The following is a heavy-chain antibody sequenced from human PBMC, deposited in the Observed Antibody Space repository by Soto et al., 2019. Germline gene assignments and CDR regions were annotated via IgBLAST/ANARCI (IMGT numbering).Heavy chain of an antibody. CDR2: IIPMFGTA. J-gene: IGHJ4*02. D-gene: IGHD5-18*01. Sequence: QVQLVQSGAEVKKPESSVKVSCKAPGGTFSTYAISWVRQAPGQGLEWMGGIIPMFGTANYAQRFQDRLTLTXXESTNTVYMELSSLRSEDTAVYFCASGIQLWLRRINNGYSGWGQGTLVTVSS. V-gene: IGHV1-69*05. CDR3: ASGIQLWLRRINNGYSG. CDR1: GGTFSTYA.